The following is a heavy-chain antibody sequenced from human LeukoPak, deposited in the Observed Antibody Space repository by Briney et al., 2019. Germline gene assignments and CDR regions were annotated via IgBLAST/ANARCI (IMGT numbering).Heavy chain of an antibody. CDR3: AETGPTDY. D-gene: IGHD1-7*01. Sequence: RGSLRLSCAASGFTFSSYGMHWVRQAPGKGLEWVAAISHGGSNKHYADSVKGRFTISRDNSKNTLYLQMNSLRVEDTALYLCAETGPTDYWGQGTLVTVSS. CDR2: ISHGGSNK. J-gene: IGHJ4*02. CDR1: GFTFSSYG. V-gene: IGHV3-30*18.